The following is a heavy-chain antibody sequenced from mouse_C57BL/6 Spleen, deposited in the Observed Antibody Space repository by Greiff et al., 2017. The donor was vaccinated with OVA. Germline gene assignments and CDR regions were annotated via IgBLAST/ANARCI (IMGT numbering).Heavy chain of an antibody. Sequence: QVQLQQSGPELVKPGASVKISCKASGYAFSSSWMNWVKQRPGKGLEWIGRIYPGDGDTNYNGKIKGKATLTADKSSSTAYMQLSSLTSEDSAVYFCAREAEETTVVVRYWYFDVWGTGTTVTVSS. D-gene: IGHD1-1*01. CDR2: IYPGDGDT. CDR3: AREAEETTVVVRYWYFDV. CDR1: GYAFSSSW. V-gene: IGHV1-82*01. J-gene: IGHJ1*03.